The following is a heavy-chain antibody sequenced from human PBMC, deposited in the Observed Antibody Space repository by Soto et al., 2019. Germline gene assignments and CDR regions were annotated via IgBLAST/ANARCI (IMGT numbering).Heavy chain of an antibody. Sequence: AGESLKISCKGSGYSFPSQWIGWVRQTPGKGLEWMGSIYPADSDTRYSPSFQGQVIISADKSIRTAYLEWSSLKASDSAMYYCVSIPHSTTSYYDHAFVMDVWAQGTPVSVSS. CDR1: GYSFPSQW. J-gene: IGHJ6*02. V-gene: IGHV5-51*01. CDR3: VSIPHSTTSYYDHAFVMDV. CDR2: IYPADSDT. D-gene: IGHD6-13*01.